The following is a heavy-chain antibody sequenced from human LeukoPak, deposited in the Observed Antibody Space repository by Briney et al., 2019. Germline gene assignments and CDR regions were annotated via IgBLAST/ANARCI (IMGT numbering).Heavy chain of an antibody. D-gene: IGHD5-12*01. J-gene: IGHJ3*02. CDR2: ISWDGGST. CDR3: ARDRSGYSGYDYDAFDI. V-gene: IGHV3-43*01. Sequence: GGSLRLSCAASGFTFDDYTMHWVRQAPGKGLEWVSLISWDGGSTYYADSVKGRFTISRDNSKNTLYLQMNSLRAEDTAVYYCARDRSGYSGYDYDAFDIWGQGTMVTVSS. CDR1: GFTFDDYT.